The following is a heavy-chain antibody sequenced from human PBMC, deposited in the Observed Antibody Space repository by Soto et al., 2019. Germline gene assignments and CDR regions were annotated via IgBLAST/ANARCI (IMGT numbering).Heavy chain of an antibody. V-gene: IGHV3-9*01. D-gene: IGHD2-15*01. Sequence: EVQLVESGGGLVQPGRSLRLSCAASGFTFDDYAMHWVRQAPGKGLEWVSGISWNSGSIGYADSVKGRFTISRDNAKNSLYLQMNSLRAEDTALYYCAKTVTDCSGGSCPRGHPYYFDYWGQGTLVTVSS. J-gene: IGHJ4*02. CDR1: GFTFDDYA. CDR2: ISWNSGSI. CDR3: AKTVTDCSGGSCPRGHPYYFDY.